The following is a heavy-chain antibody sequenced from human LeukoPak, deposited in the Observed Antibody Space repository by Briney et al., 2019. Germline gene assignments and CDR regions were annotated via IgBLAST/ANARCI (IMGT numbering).Heavy chain of an antibody. J-gene: IGHJ6*03. Sequence: SVKVSCKASGGTFSSYAISWVRQSPGQGLEWMGGIIPILGIANYAQKFQGRVTITADKSTSTAYMELSSLRSEDTAVYYCARDSLVVPAAIDYYYYMDVWGKGTTVTVSS. CDR2: IIPILGIA. V-gene: IGHV1-69*10. CDR1: GGTFSSYA. D-gene: IGHD2-2*01. CDR3: ARDSLVVPAAIDYYYYMDV.